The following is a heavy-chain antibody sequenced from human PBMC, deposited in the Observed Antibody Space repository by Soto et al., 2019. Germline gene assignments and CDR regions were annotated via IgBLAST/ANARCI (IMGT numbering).Heavy chain of an antibody. CDR3: ARGYYYDSSDTRGYFQH. CDR2: IIPIFGTA. Sequence: FSSYAISWVRQAPGQGLEWMGGIIPIFGTANYAQKFQGRVTITADESTSTAYMELSSLRSEDTAVYYCARGYYYDSSDTRGYFQHWGQGTLVTVSS. V-gene: IGHV1-69*01. D-gene: IGHD3-22*01. J-gene: IGHJ1*01. CDR1: FSSYA.